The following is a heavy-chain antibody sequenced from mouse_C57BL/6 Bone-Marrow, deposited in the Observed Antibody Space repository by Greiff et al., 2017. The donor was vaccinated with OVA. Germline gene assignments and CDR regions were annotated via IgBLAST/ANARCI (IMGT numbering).Heavy chain of an antibody. CDR2: IHPNSGST. D-gene: IGHD2-4*01. CDR3: ARGGLRRKNYAMDY. CDR1: GYTFTSYW. J-gene: IGHJ4*01. V-gene: IGHV1-64*01. Sequence: QVQLKQPGAELVKPGASVKLSCKASGYTFTSYWMHWVKQRPGQGLEWIGMIHPNSGSTNYNEKFKSKATLTVDKSSSTAYMQLSSLTSEDSAVYYCARGGLRRKNYAMDYWGQGTSVTVSS.